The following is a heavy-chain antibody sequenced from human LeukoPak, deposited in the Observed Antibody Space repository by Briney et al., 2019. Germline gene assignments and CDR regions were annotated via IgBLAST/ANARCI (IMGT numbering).Heavy chain of an antibody. V-gene: IGHV3-23*01. CDR3: AKDRWYNGSGSYFDY. CDR1: GFTFSSYA. CDR2: ISGSGGSA. D-gene: IGHD3-10*01. J-gene: IGHJ4*02. Sequence: GGSLRLSCAASGFTFSSYAMSWVRQAPGKGLEWVSAISGSGGSAYYADSVKGRFTISRDNSKNTLYLQMNSLRAEDTAVYYCAKDRWYNGSGSYFDYWGQGTLVTVSS.